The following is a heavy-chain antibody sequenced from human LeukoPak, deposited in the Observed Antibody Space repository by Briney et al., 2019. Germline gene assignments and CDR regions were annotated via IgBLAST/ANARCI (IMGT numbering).Heavy chain of an antibody. CDR1: GFTFSSYS. Sequence: GGSLRLSCAASGFTFSSYSMNWVRQAPGKGLEWVSSISSSSSYIYYADSVEGRFTISRDNAKNSLYLQMNSLRAEDTAVYYCARGSDGDYVGWFDPWGQGTLVTVSS. CDR3: ARGSDGDYVGWFDP. D-gene: IGHD4-17*01. V-gene: IGHV3-21*01. J-gene: IGHJ5*02. CDR2: ISSSSSYI.